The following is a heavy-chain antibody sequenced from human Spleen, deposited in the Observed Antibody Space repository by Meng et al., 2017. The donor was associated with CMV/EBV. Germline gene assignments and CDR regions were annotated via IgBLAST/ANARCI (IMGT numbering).Heavy chain of an antibody. CDR2: VNADSGNR. V-gene: IGHV1-8*02. CDR1: GGTFSSYA. CDR3: ASFSDGDSKYQYAVDV. J-gene: IGHJ6*02. D-gene: IGHD2-2*01. Sequence: ASVKVSCKASGGTFSSYAISWVRQAPGQGLEWMGWVNADSGNRGYAQKFKGRVTMTTSSSMNIAYMELSSLRSEDTAVYYCASFSDGDSKYQYAVDVWGQGTTVTVSS.